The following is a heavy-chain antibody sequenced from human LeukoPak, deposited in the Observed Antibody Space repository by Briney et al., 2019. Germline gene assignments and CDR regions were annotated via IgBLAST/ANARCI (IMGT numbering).Heavy chain of an antibody. V-gene: IGHV4-4*02. CDR2: IHHSGRT. D-gene: IGHD3-22*01. CDR3: ASLPYDSSGYLLFDY. Sequence: SGTLSLTCAVSGGSISSSNWWTWVRQPPGKGLEWIGEIHHSGRTTYNPSLKSRVNISVDKSKNQFSLKLSSVTAADTAVYYCASLPYDSSGYLLFDYWGQGTLVTVSS. CDR1: GGSISSSNW. J-gene: IGHJ4*02.